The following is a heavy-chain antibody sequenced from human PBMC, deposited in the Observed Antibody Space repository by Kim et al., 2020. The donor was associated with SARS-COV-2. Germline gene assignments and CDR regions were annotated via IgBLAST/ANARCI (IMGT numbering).Heavy chain of an antibody. J-gene: IGHJ4*02. CDR1: GYTFTSYA. V-gene: IGHV1-3*01. CDR3: ARDMGVGIFGVVIILFDY. CDR2: INAGNGNT. Sequence: ASVKVSCKASGYTFTSYAMHWVRQAPGQRLEWMGWINAGNGNTKYSQKFQGRVTITRDTSASTAYMELSSLRSEDTAVYYCARDMGVGIFGVVIILFDYWGQGTLVTVSS. D-gene: IGHD3-3*01.